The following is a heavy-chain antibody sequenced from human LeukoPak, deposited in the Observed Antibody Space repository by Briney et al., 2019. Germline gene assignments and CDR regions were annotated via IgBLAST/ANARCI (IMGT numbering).Heavy chain of an antibody. CDR1: GGSISSYY. V-gene: IGHV4-4*07. CDR2: IYTSGST. Sequence: SETLSLTCTVSGGSISSYYWSWIRQPAGKGLEWIGRIYTSGSTNYSPSLKSRVTMSVDTSRNQFSLKLSSVTAADTAVYYCARTDYYYDGSGYYDYWGQGTLVTVSS. J-gene: IGHJ4*02. CDR3: ARTDYYYDGSGYYDY. D-gene: IGHD3-22*01.